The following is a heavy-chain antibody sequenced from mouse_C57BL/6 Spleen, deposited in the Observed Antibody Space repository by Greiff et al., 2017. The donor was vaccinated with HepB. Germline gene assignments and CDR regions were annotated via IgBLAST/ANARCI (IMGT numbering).Heavy chain of an antibody. CDR1: GYSFTGYF. CDR3: ARSENDYGDFDY. V-gene: IGHV1-20*01. J-gene: IGHJ2*01. Sequence: VQLKESGPELVKPGDSVKISCKASGYSFTGYFMNWVMQSHGKSLEWIGRINPYNGDTFYNQKFKGKATLTVDKSSSTAHMELRSLTSEDSAVYYCARSENDYGDFDYWGQGTTLTVSS. CDR2: INPYNGDT. D-gene: IGHD2-4*01.